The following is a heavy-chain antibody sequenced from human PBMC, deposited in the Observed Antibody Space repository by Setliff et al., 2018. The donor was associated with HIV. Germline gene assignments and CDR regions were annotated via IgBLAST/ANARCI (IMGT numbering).Heavy chain of an antibody. V-gene: IGHV4-34*01. D-gene: IGHD3-16*01. Sequence: SETLSLSCAVFGGSFSGYYWSWIRQPPGKGLEWIGEINHSGSTNYNPSLQSRVTISVDTSKNQFSLKLSSVTAADTAVYYCARVPWGGRGEYYYYYMDVWGKGTTVTVSS. CDR2: INHSGST. CDR1: GGSFSGYY. J-gene: IGHJ6*03. CDR3: ARVPWGGRGEYYYYYMDV.